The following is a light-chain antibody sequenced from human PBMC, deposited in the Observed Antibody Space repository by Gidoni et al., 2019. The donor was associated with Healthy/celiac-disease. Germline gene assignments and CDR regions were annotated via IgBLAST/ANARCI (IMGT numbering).Light chain of an antibody. CDR1: QSLLHSNGYNY. Sequence: DIALPHSPLSLPVTPGEPASISCRSSQSLLHSNGYNYLDWYLQKPGQSPQLLIYLGSNRASGVPDRFSGSGSGTDFTLKISRVEAEDVGVYYCMQALQTVFTFGPGTKVDIK. CDR3: MQALQTVFT. CDR2: LGS. V-gene: IGKV2-28*01. J-gene: IGKJ3*01.